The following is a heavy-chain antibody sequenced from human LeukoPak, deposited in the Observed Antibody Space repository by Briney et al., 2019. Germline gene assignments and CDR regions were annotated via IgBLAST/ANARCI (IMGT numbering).Heavy chain of an antibody. D-gene: IGHD2-2*02. V-gene: IGHV1-69*04. J-gene: IGHJ4*02. CDR3: ARVDCSSTSCYTSNRYFDY. CDR2: IIPILGIA. CDR1: GGTFSSYA. Sequence: ASVKVSCKASGGTFSSYAISWVRQAPGQGLEWMGRIIPILGIANYGQKFQGRVTITADKSTSTAYMELSSLRSEDTAVYYCARVDCSSTSCYTSNRYFDYWGQGTLVTVSS.